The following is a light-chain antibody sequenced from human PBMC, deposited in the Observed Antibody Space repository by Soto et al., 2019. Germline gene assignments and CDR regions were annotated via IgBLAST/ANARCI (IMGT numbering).Light chain of an antibody. Sequence: QSVLTQPTSVTAASGQRVTISCSGSSSNIGNNYVSWYQQLPGTAPKLLIYDNNKRPSGIPDRFSGSKSGTSATLGITGLQTGDEADYYCGTWDSSLSAGGVFGGGTKLTV. CDR2: DNN. CDR3: GTWDSSLSAGGV. J-gene: IGLJ2*01. CDR1: SSNIGNNY. V-gene: IGLV1-51*01.